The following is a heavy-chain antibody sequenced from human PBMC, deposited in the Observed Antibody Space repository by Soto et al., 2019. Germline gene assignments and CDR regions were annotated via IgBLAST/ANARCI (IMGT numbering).Heavy chain of an antibody. V-gene: IGHV3-23*01. CDR3: AKDPVYYDYVWGSYRYGLLDY. Sequence: AGGSLRLSCAASGFTFSSYGMSWVRQAPGKGLEWVSAISGSGGSTYYADSVKGRFTISRDNSKNTLYLQMNSLRAEDTAVYYCAKDPVYYDYVWGSYRYGLLDYWGQGTLVTVSS. CDR1: GFTFSSYG. J-gene: IGHJ4*02. CDR2: ISGSGGST. D-gene: IGHD3-16*02.